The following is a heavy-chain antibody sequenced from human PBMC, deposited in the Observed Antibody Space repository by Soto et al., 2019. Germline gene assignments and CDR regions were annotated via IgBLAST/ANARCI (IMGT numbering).Heavy chain of an antibody. Sequence: SVKVSCKASGGTFSSYTISWVRQAPGQGLEWMGRIIPILGIANYAQKFQGRVTITADKSTSTAYMELSSLRSEDTAVYYCARDSSSFMGDYYYYYMDVWGKGTTVTVSS. D-gene: IGHD6-6*01. CDR1: GGTFSSYT. CDR3: ARDSSSFMGDYYYYYMDV. CDR2: IIPILGIA. V-gene: IGHV1-69*04. J-gene: IGHJ6*03.